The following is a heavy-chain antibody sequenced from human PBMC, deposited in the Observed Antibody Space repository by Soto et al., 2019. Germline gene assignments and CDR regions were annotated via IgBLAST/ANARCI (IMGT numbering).Heavy chain of an antibody. V-gene: IGHV1-46*03. Sequence: QVQLVQSGAEVKKPGASVRVSCKASGYTFTSYYIHWVRQAPGQGLEWMAIVNPTGGSTNYAQKFQGRVTVTRDTSTTTVFMELNSLRYEDTAVYYCARHLAAGDSWGQGTLVSVSS. J-gene: IGHJ4*02. D-gene: IGHD6-25*01. CDR3: ARHLAAGDS. CDR1: GYTFTSYY. CDR2: VNPTGGST.